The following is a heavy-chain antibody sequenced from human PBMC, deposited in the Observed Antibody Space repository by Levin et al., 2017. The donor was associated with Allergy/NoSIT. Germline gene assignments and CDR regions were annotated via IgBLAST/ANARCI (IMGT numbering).Heavy chain of an antibody. J-gene: IGHJ4*02. V-gene: IGHV3-23*01. CDR1: GFTFSSYA. Sequence: GGSLRLSCAASGFTFSSYAMSWVRQAPGKGLEWVSAISGSGGSTYYADSVKGRFTISRDNSKNTLYLQMNSLRAEDTAVYYWAKDSGHYDFWSGFPPAFDYWGQGTLVTVSS. CDR2: ISGSGGST. CDR3: AKDSGHYDFWSGFPPAFDY. D-gene: IGHD3-3*01.